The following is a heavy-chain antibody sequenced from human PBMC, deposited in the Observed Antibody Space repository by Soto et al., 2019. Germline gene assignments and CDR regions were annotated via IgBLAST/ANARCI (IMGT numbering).Heavy chain of an antibody. D-gene: IGHD5-18*01. CDR1: GGSISSYY. CDR3: ARDGYSYGRTDAFDI. Sequence: QVQLQESGPGLVKPSETLSLTCTVSGGSISSYYWSWIRQPPGKGLEWIGYIYYSGSTNYNPSLKSRVTISVDTSKNQFSLKLSSVTAADTAVYYCARDGYSYGRTDAFDIWGQGTMVTVSS. CDR2: IYYSGST. V-gene: IGHV4-59*01. J-gene: IGHJ3*02.